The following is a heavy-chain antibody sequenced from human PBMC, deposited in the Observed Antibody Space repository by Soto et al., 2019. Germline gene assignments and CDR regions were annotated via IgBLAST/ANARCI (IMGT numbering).Heavy chain of an antibody. V-gene: IGHV1-46*01. J-gene: IGHJ4*02. CDR3: GRDTSGLDY. CDR2: INPNGGNT. CDR1: GYTFASHY. Sequence: QVQLVQSGAEVKKPGASVKVSCQASGYTFASHYIHWVRQAPGQGLEWMGVINPNGGNTRYAQRFQDRPTLTTDTPTNPVYLDLSSLSSDETAVYYCGRDTSGLDYWGQGTLVTVSS.